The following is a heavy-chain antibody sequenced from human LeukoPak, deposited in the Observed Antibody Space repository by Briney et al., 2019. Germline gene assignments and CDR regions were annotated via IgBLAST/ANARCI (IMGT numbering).Heavy chain of an antibody. CDR3: ARRELERRISHSPSYYYYMDV. J-gene: IGHJ6*03. Sequence: PGGSLRLSCAASGFTFSHYWMHWVRQAPGKGLEWVSSISSSSSYIYYADSVKGRFTISRDNAKNSLYLQMNSLRAEDTAVYYCARRELERRISHSPSYYYYMDVWGKGTTVTVSS. CDR2: ISSSSSYI. D-gene: IGHD1-1*01. CDR1: GFTFSHYW. V-gene: IGHV3-21*01.